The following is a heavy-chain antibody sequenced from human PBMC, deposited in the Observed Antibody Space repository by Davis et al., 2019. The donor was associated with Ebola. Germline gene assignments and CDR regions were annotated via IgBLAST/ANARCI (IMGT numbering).Heavy chain of an antibody. CDR1: VITFSSYA. CDR3: AKSADYGDYAAFDI. Sequence: GESLKISCADSVITFSSYAMTWVRQAPGKGLEWVSYISSSSSTIYYADSVKGRFTISRDNSKNTLYLQMNSLRAEDTALYYCAKSADYGDYAAFDIWGQGTMVTVSS. D-gene: IGHD4-17*01. J-gene: IGHJ3*02. CDR2: ISSSSSTI. V-gene: IGHV3-48*01.